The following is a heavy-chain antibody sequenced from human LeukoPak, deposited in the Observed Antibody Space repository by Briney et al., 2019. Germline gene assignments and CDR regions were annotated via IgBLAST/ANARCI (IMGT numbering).Heavy chain of an antibody. CDR2: IHPSTGNP. CDR3: ARAFQSLGGLSLPDY. CDR1: GYTFTNYA. Sequence: ASVKVSCRASGYTFTNYAMNWVRQAPGQGLEWMGWIHPSTGNPTYAQGFTGRFVFSLDTSVSTTYLQISSLKAEDTAVYFCARAFQSLGGLSLPDYWGQGTLVTVSS. D-gene: IGHD3-16*02. V-gene: IGHV7-4-1*02. J-gene: IGHJ4*02.